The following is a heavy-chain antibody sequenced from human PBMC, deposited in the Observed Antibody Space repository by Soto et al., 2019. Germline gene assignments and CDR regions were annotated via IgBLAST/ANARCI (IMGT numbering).Heavy chain of an antibody. D-gene: IGHD3-10*01. CDR2: INHSGST. CDR1: GGSFSGYY. CDR3: ARGPFYGSGSYLFSWFDP. V-gene: IGHV4-34*01. J-gene: IGHJ5*02. Sequence: SETLSLTCAVYGGSFSGYYSSWIRQPPGKGLEWIGEINHSGSTNYNPSLKSRVTISVDTSKNQFSLKLSSVTAADTAVYYCARGPFYGSGSYLFSWFDPWGQGTLVTVSS.